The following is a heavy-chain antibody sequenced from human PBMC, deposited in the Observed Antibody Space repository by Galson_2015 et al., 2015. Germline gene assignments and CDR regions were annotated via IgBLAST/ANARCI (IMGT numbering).Heavy chain of an antibody. CDR3: ARVSYTYDSSIAARSSLHYYYYYYMDV. CDR1: GDSVSSNSAA. J-gene: IGHJ6*03. D-gene: IGHD6-6*01. CDR2: TYYRSKWYN. V-gene: IGHV6-1*01. Sequence: CAISGDSVSSNSAAWNWIRQSPSRGLEWLGRTYYRSKWYNDYAVSVKSRITINPDTSKNQFSLQLNSVTPEDTAVYYCARVSYTYDSSIAARSSLHYYYYYYMDVWGKGTTVTVSS.